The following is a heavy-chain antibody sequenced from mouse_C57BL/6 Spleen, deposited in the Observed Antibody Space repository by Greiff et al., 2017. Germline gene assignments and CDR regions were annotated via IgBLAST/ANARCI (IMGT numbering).Heavy chain of an antibody. CDR2: IDPSDSYT. CDR1: GYTFTSYW. CDR3: AREDYYGSSY. D-gene: IGHD1-1*01. V-gene: IGHV1-50*01. Sequence: QVQLQQPGAELVKPGASVKLSCKASGYTFTSYWMQWVKQRPGQGLEWIGEIDPSDSYTNYNQKFKGKATLTVDTSSSTAYMQLSSLTSEDSAVYYCAREDYYGSSYWGQGTTLTVSS. J-gene: IGHJ2*01.